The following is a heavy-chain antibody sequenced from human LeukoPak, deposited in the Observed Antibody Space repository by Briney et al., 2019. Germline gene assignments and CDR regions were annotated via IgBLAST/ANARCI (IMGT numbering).Heavy chain of an antibody. J-gene: IGHJ4*02. V-gene: IGHV3-74*01. CDR2: INTDGNTR. CDR3: VRDMGYYDKV. D-gene: IGHD3-22*01. Sequence: GGSLRLSCAPSGFTFSTSWMHWVRHAPGKGLVWGSRINTDGNTRDYADSVKGRFTISRDNAKNTLYLQMNSLRAEDTAVYYCVRDMGYYDKVWGQGTLVTVSS. CDR1: GFTFSTSW.